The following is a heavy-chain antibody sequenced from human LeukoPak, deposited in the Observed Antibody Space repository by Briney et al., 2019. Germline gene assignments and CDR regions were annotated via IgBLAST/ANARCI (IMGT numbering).Heavy chain of an antibody. CDR2: IYHSGST. D-gene: IGHD4-17*01. V-gene: IGHV4-30-2*01. CDR3: ARGGSYGDYVFDY. Sequence: PSETPSLTCAVSGGSISSGGYSWGWVRQPPRKGPEGVGYIYHSGSTYYNPSLKSRVTISVDRSKSQFSLKLSSVTAADTAVYYCARGGSYGDYVFDYWGQGTLVTVSS. CDR1: GGSISSGGYS. J-gene: IGHJ4*02.